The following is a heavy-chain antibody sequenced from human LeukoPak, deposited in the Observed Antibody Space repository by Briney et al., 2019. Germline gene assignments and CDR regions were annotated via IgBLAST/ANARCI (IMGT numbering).Heavy chain of an antibody. CDR3: ARQLSTAFDLFDY. CDR2: IYSYDSDT. Sequence: GESLKISCAGSGYSFETYWIGWVRQMPGEGLEWMGFIYSYDSDTRYSPSFQGPVTISTDKSTNTAYLQWTTLRASDTAMYYCARQLSTAFDLFDYWGQGTLVTVSS. J-gene: IGHJ4*02. D-gene: IGHD1-26*01. V-gene: IGHV5-51*01. CDR1: GYSFETYW.